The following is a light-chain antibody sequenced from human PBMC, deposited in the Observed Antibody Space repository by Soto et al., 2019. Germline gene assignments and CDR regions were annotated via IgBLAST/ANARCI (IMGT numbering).Light chain of an antibody. Sequence: EIVLTQSPGTLSLSPGERATLSCRASHSVSSSYLAWYQQKPGQAPRLLIYGASSRATGIPDRFSGSGSGTDLPLTISRQEPEDFAVYYCQQYGRSPPITFGQGTRREIK. CDR2: GAS. V-gene: IGKV3-20*01. J-gene: IGKJ5*01. CDR3: QQYGRSPPIT. CDR1: HSVSSSY.